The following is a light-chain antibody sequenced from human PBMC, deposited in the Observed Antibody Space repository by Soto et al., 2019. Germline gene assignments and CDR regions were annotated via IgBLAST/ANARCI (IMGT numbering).Light chain of an antibody. J-gene: IGKJ4*01. CDR1: QSISSW. CDR3: QQYNSFPLT. CDR2: KAS. Sequence: DLQMTQSPSTLSASVGDIVTITCRASQSISSWLAWYQQKPGKAPKLLIYKASSLESGVPSRFSGSGSGPEFTLTISSLQPDDFATYYCQQYNSFPLTFGGGTKVEI. V-gene: IGKV1-5*03.